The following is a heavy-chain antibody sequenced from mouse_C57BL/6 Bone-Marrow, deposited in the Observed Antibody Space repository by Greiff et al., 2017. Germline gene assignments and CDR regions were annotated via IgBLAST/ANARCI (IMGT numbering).Heavy chain of an antibody. Sequence: QVQLQQPGAELVKPGASVKLSCKASGYTFTSYWMHWVKQRPGQGLEWIGMIHPNSGSTNYNEKFKSKATLTVDKSSSTAYMQLSSLTSEDSAVXDCARWGLRRDWYFDVWGTGTTVTVSS. J-gene: IGHJ1*03. V-gene: IGHV1-64*01. D-gene: IGHD2-4*01. CDR1: GYTFTSYW. CDR3: ARWGLRRDWYFDV. CDR2: IHPNSGST.